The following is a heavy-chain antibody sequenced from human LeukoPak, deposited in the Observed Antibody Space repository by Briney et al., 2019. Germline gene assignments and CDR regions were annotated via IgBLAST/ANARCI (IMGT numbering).Heavy chain of an antibody. Sequence: GGSLRLSCAASGFTFSSYGMHWVRQAPGKGLEWVAFIRYDGSNKYYADSVKGRFTISRDNSKNTLYLQMNSLRAEDTAVNYCAKDRDFFVIRGGYFDYWGQGTLVTVSS. CDR2: IRYDGSNK. D-gene: IGHD3-16*02. V-gene: IGHV3-30*02. CDR3: AKDRDFFVIRGGYFDY. J-gene: IGHJ4*02. CDR1: GFTFSSYG.